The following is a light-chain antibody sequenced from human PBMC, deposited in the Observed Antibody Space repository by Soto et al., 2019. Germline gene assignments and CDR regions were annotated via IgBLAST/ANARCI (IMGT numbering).Light chain of an antibody. Sequence: DLPLTQSTSSLSASVGDRVTITCRASQTIVRALNWYQQKPGKAPKLLIYASSNLQSGVPSRFSGSGSGTDFMLTISSLQPEDFATYYCQQSYTTPTFGGGTKVEIK. V-gene: IGKV1-39*01. CDR2: ASS. CDR1: QTIVRA. J-gene: IGKJ4*01. CDR3: QQSYTTPT.